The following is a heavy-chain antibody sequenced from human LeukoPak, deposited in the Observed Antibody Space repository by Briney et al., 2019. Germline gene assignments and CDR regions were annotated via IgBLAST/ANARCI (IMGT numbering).Heavy chain of an antibody. V-gene: IGHV4-34*01. J-gene: IGHJ4*02. Sequence: SGTLSLTCDVYGGSFSGYYWSWIRQPPGKGLEWIGEINPSGSTNYNPSIKSRVTISVDTSKNQFSLKLMSVTAADTAVYYCAGLPTNKDGDYVVVFDYWGQGTLVTVS. CDR1: GGSFSGYY. CDR2: INPSGST. CDR3: AGLPTNKDGDYVVVFDY. D-gene: IGHD4-17*01.